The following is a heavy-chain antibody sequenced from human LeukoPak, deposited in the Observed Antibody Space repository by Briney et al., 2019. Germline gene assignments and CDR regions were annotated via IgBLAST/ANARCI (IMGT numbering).Heavy chain of an antibody. CDR2: IYPGDSDT. Sequence: GESLKISCKCSGYIFTSYWIGWVRQVPGKGLEWMGIIYPGDSDTRYSPSFQGQVTISADKSISTAYLQWSSLKASDTAMYYCARLRIAAAHFDYWGQGTLVTVSS. D-gene: IGHD6-13*01. CDR1: GYIFTSYW. CDR3: ARLRIAAAHFDY. V-gene: IGHV5-51*01. J-gene: IGHJ4*02.